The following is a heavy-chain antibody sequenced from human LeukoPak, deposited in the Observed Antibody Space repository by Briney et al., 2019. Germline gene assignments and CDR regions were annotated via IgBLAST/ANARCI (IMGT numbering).Heavy chain of an antibody. Sequence: GGSLRLSCAASGFTFSHYAMSWVRQTPGKGLEWVSVIYSGGSTYYADSVKGRFTISRDNSKNTLYLQMNSLRAEDTAVYYCARDLLEWYFDHWGQGTLVTVSS. D-gene: IGHD3-3*01. CDR1: GFTFSHYA. J-gene: IGHJ4*02. CDR3: ARDLLEWYFDH. V-gene: IGHV3-66*01. CDR2: IYSGGST.